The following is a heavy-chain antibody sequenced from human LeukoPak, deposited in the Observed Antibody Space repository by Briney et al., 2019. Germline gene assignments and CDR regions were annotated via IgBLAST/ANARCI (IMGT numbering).Heavy chain of an antibody. Sequence: SETLSLTCAVYGGSFSGYYWSWIRQPPGKGLEWIGEINHSGSTYYNSSLKSRVTISVDTSKNQFSLKLSSVTAADSAVYYCARLGGGKSFDFWGQGTLVTVSS. CDR1: GGSFSGYY. CDR3: ARLGGGKSFDF. CDR2: INHSGST. J-gene: IGHJ4*02. V-gene: IGHV4-34*01. D-gene: IGHD3-16*01.